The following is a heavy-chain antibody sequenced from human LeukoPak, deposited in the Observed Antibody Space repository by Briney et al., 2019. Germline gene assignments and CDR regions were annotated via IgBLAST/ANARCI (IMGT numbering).Heavy chain of an antibody. CDR2: IIGDGTGR. Sequence: GGSLRLSCAASGFTFSSHWMHWVRHAPGMGLVWVARIIGDGTGRNYADSIEGRFTISRDNAKNMLYLQMDSLRAEDTGIYYCATGGSAPRNDYWGQGTLVTVSS. CDR3: ATGGSAPRNDY. D-gene: IGHD6-25*01. V-gene: IGHV3-74*01. J-gene: IGHJ4*02. CDR1: GFTFSSHW.